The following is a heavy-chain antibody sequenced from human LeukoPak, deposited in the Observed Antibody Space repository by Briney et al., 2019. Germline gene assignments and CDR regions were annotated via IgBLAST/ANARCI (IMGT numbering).Heavy chain of an antibody. CDR1: GGSISSSSYY. V-gene: IGHV4-39*01. CDR2: IYYSGST. D-gene: IGHD5-24*01. J-gene: IGHJ4*02. CDR3: ARRQLDDHTDY. Sequence: SETLSLTCTVSGGSISSSSYYWGWIRQPPGKGLEWIGSIYYSGSTYYNPSLKSRVTISVDTSKNQFSLKLSSVTAADTAVYYCARRQLDDHTDYWGQGTLVTVSS.